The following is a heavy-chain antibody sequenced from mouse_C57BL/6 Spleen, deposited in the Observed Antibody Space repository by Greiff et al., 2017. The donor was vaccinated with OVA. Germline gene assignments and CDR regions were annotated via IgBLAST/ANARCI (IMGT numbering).Heavy chain of an antibody. Sequence: EVHLVESGGGLVKPGGSLKLSCAASGFTFSSYTMSWVRQTSEKRLEWVATISGGGGNTYYPDSVKGRFTISRDNAKNTLYLQMSSLRSEDTALYYCARQGLRWYFDVWGTGTTVTVSS. CDR2: ISGGGGNT. CDR1: GFTFSSYT. D-gene: IGHD2-2*01. V-gene: IGHV5-9*01. J-gene: IGHJ1*03. CDR3: ARQGLRWYFDV.